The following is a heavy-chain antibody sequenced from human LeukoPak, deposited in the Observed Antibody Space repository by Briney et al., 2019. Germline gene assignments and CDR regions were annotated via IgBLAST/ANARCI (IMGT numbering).Heavy chain of an antibody. Sequence: PGGSLRLSCAASGFTFNTFAMLWVRQTPGKGLEWVSAIGDSRGSGDNTFYADSVKGRFTISRDNSKNTLYLQMNSLRAEDTAVYYCAAPPGIFGVGNAFDIWGQGTMVTVSS. J-gene: IGHJ3*02. CDR2: IGDSRGSGDNT. CDR3: AAPPGIFGVGNAFDI. CDR1: GFTFNTFA. V-gene: IGHV3-23*01. D-gene: IGHD3-3*01.